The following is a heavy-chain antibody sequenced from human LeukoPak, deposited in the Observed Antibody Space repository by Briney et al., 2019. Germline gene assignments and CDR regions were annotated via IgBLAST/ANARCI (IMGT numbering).Heavy chain of an antibody. D-gene: IGHD6-13*01. J-gene: IGHJ4*02. CDR3: AKGTHSSSWYELDY. CDR1: GFTFSSYA. V-gene: IGHV3-23*01. Sequence: GGSLRLSCAASGFTFSSYAMSWVRQAPGKGLEWVSAISGSGGSTYYADSVKGRFTVSRDNSKNTLYLQMNSLRAEDTAVYYCAKGTHSSSWYELDYWGQGTLVTVSS. CDR2: ISGSGGST.